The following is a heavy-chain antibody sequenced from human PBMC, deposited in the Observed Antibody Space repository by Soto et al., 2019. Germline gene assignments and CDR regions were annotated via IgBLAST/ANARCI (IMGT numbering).Heavy chain of an antibody. Sequence: GGSLRLSCEVSGFSVTANYMSWVRQAPGKGLEWVSVIYSGGSTYYIDSVKGRFSISRDISKNTLYLQMNSLRAEDTAVYYCLTQGFGPLHGLVDVWGQGTTVTVSS. CDR1: GFSVTANY. V-gene: IGHV3-53*01. CDR3: LTQGFGPLHGLVDV. CDR2: IYSGGST. D-gene: IGHD3-10*01. J-gene: IGHJ6*02.